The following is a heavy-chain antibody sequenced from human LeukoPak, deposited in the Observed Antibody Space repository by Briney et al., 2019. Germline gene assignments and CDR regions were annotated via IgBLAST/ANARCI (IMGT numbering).Heavy chain of an antibody. J-gene: IGHJ4*02. CDR1: GFTFSSYD. V-gene: IGHV3-13*01. CDR2: IGTAGDT. CDR3: ARGAYDSSGLVDY. D-gene: IGHD3-22*01. Sequence: GGSLRLSCAASGFTFSSYDMHWVRQATGKGLEWVSAIGTAGDTYYPGSVKGRFTISRENAKNSLYLQMNSLRAEDTAVYYCARGAYDSSGLVDYWGQGTLVTVSS.